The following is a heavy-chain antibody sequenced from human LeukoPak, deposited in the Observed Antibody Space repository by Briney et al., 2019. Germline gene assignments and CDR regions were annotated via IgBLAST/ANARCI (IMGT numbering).Heavy chain of an antibody. D-gene: IGHD6-13*01. Sequence: SGESLEISCKGSGYSFTSSWINWVRQMPGKGLEWMGRIDPSDSYTNYSPSFQGHVTISADKSISTAYLQWSSLKASDTAMYYCARSYSSSFSHWGQGTLVTVSS. CDR2: IDPSDSYT. V-gene: IGHV5-10-1*01. J-gene: IGHJ4*02. CDR1: GYSFTSSW. CDR3: ARSYSSSFSH.